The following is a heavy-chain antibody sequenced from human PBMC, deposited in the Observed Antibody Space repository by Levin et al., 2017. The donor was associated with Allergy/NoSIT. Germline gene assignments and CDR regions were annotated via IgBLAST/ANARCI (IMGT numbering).Heavy chain of an antibody. CDR2: IIPIFGTA. CDR3: ARDRDCYGGNCIDY. J-gene: IGHJ4*02. Sequence: SVKVSCKASGGTFSSYAISWVRQAPGQGLEWMGGIIPIFGTANYAQKFQGRVTITADESTSTAYMELSSLRSEDTAVYYCARDRDCYGGNCIDYWGQGTLVTVSS. CDR1: GGTFSSYA. V-gene: IGHV1-69*13. D-gene: IGHD4-23*01.